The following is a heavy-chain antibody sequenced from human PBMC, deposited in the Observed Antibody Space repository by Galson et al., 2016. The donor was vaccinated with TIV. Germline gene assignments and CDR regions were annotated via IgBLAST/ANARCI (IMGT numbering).Heavy chain of an antibody. D-gene: IGHD4-17*01. CDR2: INTRNGNP. J-gene: IGHJ6*03. CDR1: GYSLSSSA. V-gene: IGHV7-4-1*02. Sequence: SVKVSCKASGYSLSSSAMNWVRQAPGQGLEWMGWINTRNGNPTYAQGFTGRFVFSLDASVSTAYLQINSLKPEDTAVYYSARSGDYSYYFYYMDVWAKGTTVTVSS. CDR3: ARSGDYSYYFYYMDV.